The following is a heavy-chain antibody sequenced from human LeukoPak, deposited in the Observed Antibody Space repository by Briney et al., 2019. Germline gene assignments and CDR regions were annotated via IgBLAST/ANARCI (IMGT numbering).Heavy chain of an antibody. CDR2: ISGSSGLT. V-gene: IGHV3-23*01. J-gene: IGHJ4*02. CDR3: ARRGESANYGDYRFDY. CDR1: GFTFSNYA. Sequence: GGSLRLSCAAPGFTFSNYAMSWVRQAPGRGLEWVSAISGSSGLTYYADSVKGRFTISRDNSKNTLYLQMNSLRAEDTAVYYCARRGESANYGDYRFDYWGQGTLVTVSS. D-gene: IGHD4-17*01.